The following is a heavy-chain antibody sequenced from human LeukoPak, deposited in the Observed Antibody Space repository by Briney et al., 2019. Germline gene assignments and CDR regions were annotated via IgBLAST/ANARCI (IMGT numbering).Heavy chain of an antibody. V-gene: IGHV4-59*08. CDR2: IYYRGST. CDR1: GGSVSNYD. CDR3: ARGAGGSGNSYTPATEYYYYYYGLGV. Sequence: SETLSLTCTVSGGSVSNYDWSWIRQPPGKGLEWVSYIYYRGSTNYNPSLRSRVSKSVDTSKNQISLRLPSVTAADTAVYFCARGAGGSGNSYTPATEYYYYYYGLGVWGQGATVTVSS. J-gene: IGHJ6*02. D-gene: IGHD3-10*01.